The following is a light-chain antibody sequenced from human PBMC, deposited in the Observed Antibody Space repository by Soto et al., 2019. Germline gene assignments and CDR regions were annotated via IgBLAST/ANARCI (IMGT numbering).Light chain of an antibody. J-gene: IGKJ3*01. CDR1: QSISSY. CDR2: AAS. V-gene: IGKV1-39*01. Sequence: DIQMTQSPSSLSASVGDRVTITCRASQSISSYLNWYQQKPGKAPKLLIYAASSLQSGVPSRFSGSGSGTEFTLTISGLQPDDFATYYCHQYNSYPYTFGPGTKVDIK. CDR3: HQYNSYPYT.